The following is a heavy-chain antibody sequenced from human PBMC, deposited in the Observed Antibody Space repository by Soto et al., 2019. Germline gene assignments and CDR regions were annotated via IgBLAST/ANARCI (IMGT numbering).Heavy chain of an antibody. V-gene: IGHV1-69*01. CDR2: IIPIFGTA. CDR1: GGTFSSYA. Sequence: QVQLVQSGAEVKKPGSSVKVSCKASGGTFSSYAISWVRQAPGQGLEWMGGIIPIFGTANYAQKFQGRVTITADESTSTAYMELSSLRSEDTAVYYCARDHVVVVPAAIPNYYYYGMVVWGQGTTVTVSS. D-gene: IGHD2-2*02. CDR3: ARDHVVVVPAAIPNYYYYGMVV. J-gene: IGHJ6*02.